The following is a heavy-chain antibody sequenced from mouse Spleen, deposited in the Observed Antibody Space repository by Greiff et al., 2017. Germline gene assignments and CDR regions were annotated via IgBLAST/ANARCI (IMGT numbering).Heavy chain of an antibody. D-gene: IGHD2-14*01. Sequence: QVQLQQSGAELVRPGTSVKMSCKASGYTFTNYWIGWSKQRPGHGLEWIGDIYPGGGYTNYNEKFKGKATLTADKSSSTAYMQFSSLTSEDSAIYYCARKGLGYGVDYWGQGTTLTVSS. V-gene: IGHV1-63*01. CDR3: ARKGLGYGVDY. J-gene: IGHJ2*01. CDR1: GYTFTNYW. CDR2: IYPGGGYT.